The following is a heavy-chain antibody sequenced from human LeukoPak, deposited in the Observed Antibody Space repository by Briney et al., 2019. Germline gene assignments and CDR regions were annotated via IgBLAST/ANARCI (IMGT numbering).Heavy chain of an antibody. CDR2: INHSGST. J-gene: IGHJ4*02. Sequence: PSETLSLTCAVYGGSFSGYYWSWIRQPPGKGLEWIGEINHSGSTNYNPSLKSRVTISVDTSKNQFSLKLSSVTAADTAVYYCARAKGVLRYLGYWGQGTLVTVSS. D-gene: IGHD3-9*01. CDR3: ARAKGVLRYLGY. V-gene: IGHV4-34*01. CDR1: GGSFSGYY.